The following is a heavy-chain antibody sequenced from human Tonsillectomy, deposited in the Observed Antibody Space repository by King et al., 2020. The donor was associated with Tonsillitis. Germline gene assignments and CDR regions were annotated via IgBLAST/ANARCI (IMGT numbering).Heavy chain of an antibody. CDR3: AKYRGGWYSGFAH. D-gene: IGHD2-15*01. J-gene: IGHJ4*02. V-gene: IGHV3-53*01. CDR1: GFTVSSNY. Sequence: VQLVESGGGLVQPGGSLILSCAASGFTVSSNYMSWVRQAPGGGLEWLSVLYSGGNTYYADSVKGRFTISRDNSKNTLYLQMNTVRAEDTAVYYCAKYRGGWYSGFAHWGQGTLVTVSS. CDR2: LYSGGNT.